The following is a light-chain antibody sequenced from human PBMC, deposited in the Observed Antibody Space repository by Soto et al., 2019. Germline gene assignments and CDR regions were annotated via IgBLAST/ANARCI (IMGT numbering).Light chain of an antibody. CDR2: GTS. V-gene: IGKV3-15*01. CDR3: QHYKNWPRT. Sequence: EIVMTQSPATLSVSPGERATLSCRASQSVSSNLAWYQQKPGQAPRLLIYGTSTSDTGIPARFSGSGSGTEFTLTMSSLQSEDFAFYYCQHYKNWPRTFGQGTKVEIK. CDR1: QSVSSN. J-gene: IGKJ1*01.